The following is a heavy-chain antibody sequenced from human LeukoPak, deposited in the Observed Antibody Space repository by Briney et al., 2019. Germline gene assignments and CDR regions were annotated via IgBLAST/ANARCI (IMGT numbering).Heavy chain of an antibody. CDR3: ARDVPSRSSALDP. V-gene: IGHV4-61*02. Sequence: PSETLSLTCTVSGGSISTSNYYWSWIRQPAGKGLEWIGRIYNSGSRGSISYNPSLESRVTISLDTPKNHFSLKLTSVTAADTAVYYCARDVPSRSSALDPWGQGTLVTVSS. CDR2: IYNSGSRGSI. D-gene: IGHD6-19*01. J-gene: IGHJ5*02. CDR1: GGSISTSNYY.